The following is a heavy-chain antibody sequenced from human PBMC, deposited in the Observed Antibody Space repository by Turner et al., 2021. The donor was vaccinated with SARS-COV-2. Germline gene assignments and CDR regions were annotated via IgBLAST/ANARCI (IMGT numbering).Heavy chain of an antibody. CDR2: FDLEDGET. CDR1: GYTLTDLS. J-gene: IGHJ6*02. D-gene: IGHD6-19*01. Sequence: QVQVVQSGAEVQKPGASVKVSCKVSGYTLTDLSMHWVRQAPGKGLEWMGGFDLEDGETIYAQKFQGRVTMTEDTSTDTAYMELSSLRSEDTAVYYGATGTAVAGTPKNYYYYYGMDVWGQGTTVTVSS. V-gene: IGHV1-24*01. CDR3: ATGTAVAGTPKNYYYYYGMDV.